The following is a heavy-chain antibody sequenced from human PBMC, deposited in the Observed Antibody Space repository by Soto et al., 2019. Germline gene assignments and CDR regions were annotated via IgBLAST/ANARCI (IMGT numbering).Heavy chain of an antibody. CDR3: ARPIGSEGFGELLRVYYYYMDV. V-gene: IGHV3-7*01. J-gene: IGHJ6*03. CDR1: GFTFSSYW. CDR2: IKQDGSEK. D-gene: IGHD3-10*01. Sequence: GGSLRLSCAASGFTFSSYWMSWVRQAPGKGLEWVANIKQDGSEKYYVDSVKGRFTISRDNAKNSLYLQMNSLRAEDTAVYYCARPIGSEGFGELLRVYYYYMDVWGKGTTVTVSS.